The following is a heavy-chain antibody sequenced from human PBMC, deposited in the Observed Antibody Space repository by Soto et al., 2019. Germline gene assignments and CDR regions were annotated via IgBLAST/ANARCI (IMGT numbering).Heavy chain of an antibody. D-gene: IGHD1-1*01. CDR1: GGSISSGGYY. CDR3: ARGRNWNELYY. J-gene: IGHJ4*02. V-gene: IGHV4-31*03. Sequence: SETLSLTCTVSGGSISSGGYYWSWIRQHPGKGLEWIGYIYYSGSTYYNPSLKSRVTISVDTSKNQFSLKLSSVTAADTAVYYCARGRNWNELYYWGQGTLVTVSS. CDR2: IYYSGST.